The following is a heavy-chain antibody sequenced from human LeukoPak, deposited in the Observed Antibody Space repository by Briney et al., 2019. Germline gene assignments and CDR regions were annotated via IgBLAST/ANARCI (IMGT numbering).Heavy chain of an antibody. D-gene: IGHD3-9*01. CDR3: AGGYDILTGYDY. CDR1: GYSISSGYS. V-gene: IGHV4-38-2*01. J-gene: IGHJ4*02. Sequence: SETLSLTCAVSGYSISSGYSWGWIRQPPGKGLEWIGSIYYSGSTYYNPSLESRVTISMDTSKNQFSLKLSSVTAADTAVYYCAGGYDILTGYDYWGQGTLVTVSS. CDR2: IYYSGST.